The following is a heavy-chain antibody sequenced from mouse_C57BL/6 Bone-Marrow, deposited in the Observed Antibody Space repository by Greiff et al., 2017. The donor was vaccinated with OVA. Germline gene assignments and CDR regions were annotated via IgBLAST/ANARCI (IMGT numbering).Heavy chain of an antibody. CDR3: ARVDYRNYAKDY. CDR2: TYWDDDK. V-gene: IGHV8-12*01. D-gene: IGHD2-14*01. Sequence: QVTLKVSGPGILQSSQTLSLTCSFSGFSLSTSGMGVSWIRQPSGQGLEWLAHTYWDDDKRYNHSLKSRLTISKDTSSTQVCRKFTSVDTADTATYYGARVDYRNYAKDYWGQGTSVTVSA. CDR1: GFSLSTSGMG. J-gene: IGHJ4*01.